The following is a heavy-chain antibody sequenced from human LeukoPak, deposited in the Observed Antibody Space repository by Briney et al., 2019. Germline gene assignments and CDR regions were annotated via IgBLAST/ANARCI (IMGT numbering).Heavy chain of an antibody. CDR2: ISGSCGRI. Sequence: GGSLRLSCAASGFTFSSYSMSWVRQAPGKGLEWVSSISGSCGRIDYADSVKGRFTISRDNSKNTLSLQMNSLTAEDTAVYYCAKNPRLEGWIYFDSWGQGILVTVSS. CDR3: AKNPRLEGWIYFDS. D-gene: IGHD1-1*01. CDR1: GFTFSSYS. V-gene: IGHV3-23*01. J-gene: IGHJ4*02.